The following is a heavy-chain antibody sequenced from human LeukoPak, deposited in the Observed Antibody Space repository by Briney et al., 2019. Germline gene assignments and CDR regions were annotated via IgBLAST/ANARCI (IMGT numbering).Heavy chain of an antibody. CDR2: IYYTGST. J-gene: IGHJ4*02. D-gene: IGHD2-8*01. V-gene: IGHV4-59*08. CDR3: AGHWCYHSPIDY. CDR1: GGSISSYY. Sequence: SETLSLTCTVSGGSISSYYWSWIRQPPGQGLEWIGYIYYTGSTNYNPSLKSRVSISVDTSKNQFSLKLSSVTAADTAVYYCAGHWCYHSPIDYWGQGTLVTVSS.